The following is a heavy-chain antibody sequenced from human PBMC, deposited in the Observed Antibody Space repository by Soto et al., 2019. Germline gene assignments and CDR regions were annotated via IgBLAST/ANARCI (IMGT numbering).Heavy chain of an antibody. CDR2: IYPGDSDT. Sequence: PGESLKISCKGSTYTFTSYWIAWVRQMPGKGLEWMGLIYPGDSDTKYSPSFQGQVTISADKSISTAYLRWSSLKASDTAMYYCANIYYYDSYSGFDYWGQGTPVTVSS. CDR1: TYTFTSYW. D-gene: IGHD3-22*01. V-gene: IGHV5-51*01. CDR3: ANIYYYDSYSGFDY. J-gene: IGHJ4*02.